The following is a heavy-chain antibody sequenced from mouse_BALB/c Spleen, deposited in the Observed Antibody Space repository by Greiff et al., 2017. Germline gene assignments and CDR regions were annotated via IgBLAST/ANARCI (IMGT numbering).Heavy chain of an antibody. CDR2: IYPGGGYT. Sequence: QVQLKESGAELVRPGTSVKISCKASGYTFTNYWLGWVKQRPGHGLEWIGDIYPGGGYTNYNEKFKGKATLTADTSSSTAYMQLSSLTSEDSAVYFCATTGVYYAMDYWGQGTSVTVSS. J-gene: IGHJ4*01. CDR3: ATTGVYYAMDY. CDR1: GYTFTNYW. V-gene: IGHV1-63*02. D-gene: IGHD4-1*02.